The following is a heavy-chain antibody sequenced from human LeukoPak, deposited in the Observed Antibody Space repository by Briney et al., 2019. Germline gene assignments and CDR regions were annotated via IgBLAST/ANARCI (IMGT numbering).Heavy chain of an antibody. J-gene: IGHJ2*01. CDR2: IYTSGST. CDR3: ARDGPVYEGWYFDL. Sequence: SETLSLTCTVSGGSMSSYYWSWIRQPAGKGLEWIGRIYTSGSTNYNPSLKSRVTMSVDTSKNQFSLKLSSVTAADTAVYYSARDGPVYEGWYFDLWGRGTLVTVSS. CDR1: GGSMSSYY. V-gene: IGHV4-4*07. D-gene: IGHD5/OR15-5a*01.